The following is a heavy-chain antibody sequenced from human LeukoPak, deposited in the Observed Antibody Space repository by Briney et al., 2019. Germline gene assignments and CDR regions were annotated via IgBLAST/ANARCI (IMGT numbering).Heavy chain of an antibody. J-gene: IGHJ4*02. Sequence: GGSLRLSCAAPGFTFSSYGMHWVRQAPGKGLEWVAFIRYDGSNKYYADSVKGRFTISRDNSKNTLYLQMNSLRAEDTAVYYCARIITMIVVAGGYWGQGTLVTVSS. CDR1: GFTFSSYG. CDR2: IRYDGSNK. CDR3: ARIITMIVVAGGY. D-gene: IGHD3-22*01. V-gene: IGHV3-30*02.